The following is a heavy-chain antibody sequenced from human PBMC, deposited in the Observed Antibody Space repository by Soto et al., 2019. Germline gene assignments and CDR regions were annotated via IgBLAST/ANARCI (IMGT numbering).Heavy chain of an antibody. D-gene: IGHD3-22*01. CDR3: ARENGLETYYYDSSAPGI. CDR1: GASIRNYY. CDR2: IYYSGST. Sequence: SETLSLTCSVSGASIRNYYWHWVRQHPGKGLEWIGYIYYSGSTYYNPSLKSRVTISVDTSKNQFSLKLSSVTAADTAVYYCARENGLETYYYDSSAPGIWGQGTMVTVSS. V-gene: IGHV4-59*06. J-gene: IGHJ3*02.